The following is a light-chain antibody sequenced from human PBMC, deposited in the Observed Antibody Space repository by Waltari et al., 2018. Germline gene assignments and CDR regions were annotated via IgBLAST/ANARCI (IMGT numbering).Light chain of an antibody. CDR1: QSITRW. V-gene: IGKV1-5*03. Sequence: DIQLTQSPPIVAASVGDSGTITCRDSQSITRWLAWYQQKPGRAPKLLIYDASNLVTGVPSRFSVTGSGTLFTLTISSLEPDDFATYYCQQFVGYPYTFGQGTKVETK. J-gene: IGKJ2*01. CDR2: DAS. CDR3: QQFVGYPYT.